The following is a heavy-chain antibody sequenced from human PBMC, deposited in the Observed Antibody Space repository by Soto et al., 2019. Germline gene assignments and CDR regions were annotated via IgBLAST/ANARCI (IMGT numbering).Heavy chain of an antibody. Sequence: QVQLVESGGGVVQPGRSLRLSCAASGFTFSSYGMHWVRQAPGKGLEWVAVISYDGSNKYYADSVKGRFTISRDNSKNTLYLQMNSLRAEDTAVYYCAKVGGGLWLHRSYYYYGMDVWGQGTTVTVSS. V-gene: IGHV3-30*18. CDR2: ISYDGSNK. CDR1: GFTFSSYG. CDR3: AKVGGGLWLHRSYYYYGMDV. J-gene: IGHJ6*02. D-gene: IGHD5-18*01.